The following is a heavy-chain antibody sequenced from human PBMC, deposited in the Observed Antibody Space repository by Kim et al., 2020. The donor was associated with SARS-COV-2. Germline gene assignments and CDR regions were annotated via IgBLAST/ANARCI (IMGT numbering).Heavy chain of an antibody. CDR2: IYYSGST. Sequence: SETLSLTCTVSGGSISSYYWSWIRQPPGKGLEWIGYIYYSGSTNYNPSLKSRVTISVDTSKNQFSLKLSSVTAADTAVYYCARDHGGIQLWDWGQGTLVTVSS. CDR1: GGSISSYY. D-gene: IGHD5-18*01. CDR3: ARDHGGIQLWD. V-gene: IGHV4-59*13. J-gene: IGHJ4*02.